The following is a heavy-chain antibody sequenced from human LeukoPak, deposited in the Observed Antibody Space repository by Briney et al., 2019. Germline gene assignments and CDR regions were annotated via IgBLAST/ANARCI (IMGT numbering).Heavy chain of an antibody. CDR1: GYTFTAYY. J-gene: IGHJ6*03. CDR3: ARGFLPIITIIVVVITSDYYYYYMDV. D-gene: IGHD3-22*01. CDR2: INPNSGGT. Sequence: GASVKVSCKASGYTFTAYYMHWVRQAPGQGLEWMGWINPNSGGTNYAQKFQGRVTMTRDTSISTAYMELSRLRSDDTAVYYCARGFLPIITIIVVVITSDYYYYYMDVWGKGTTVTISS. V-gene: IGHV1-2*02.